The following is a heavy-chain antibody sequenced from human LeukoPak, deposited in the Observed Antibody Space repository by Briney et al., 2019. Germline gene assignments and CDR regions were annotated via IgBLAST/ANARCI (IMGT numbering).Heavy chain of an antibody. CDR2: IIPIFGTA. CDR1: GGTFSSQA. J-gene: IGHJ6*03. V-gene: IGHV1-69*01. Sequence: SVTVSCKASGGTFSSQAISWVRQAPGQRLEGVGGIIPIFGTANYAQKFQGRVTITADECTSTAYMELSSLRSEDTAVYYCARDPQRYYYMDVWGKGTTVTVSS. CDR3: ARDPQRYYYMDV.